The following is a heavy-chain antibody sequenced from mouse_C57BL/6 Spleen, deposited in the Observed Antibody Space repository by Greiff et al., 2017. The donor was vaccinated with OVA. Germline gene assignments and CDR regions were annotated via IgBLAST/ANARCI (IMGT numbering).Heavy chain of an antibody. CDR1: GYTFTSYW. D-gene: IGHD1-1*02. J-gene: IGHJ4*01. Sequence: VQLQQPGAELVRPGTSVKLSCKASGYTFTSYWMHWVKQRPGQGLEWIGVIDPSDSYTNYNQKFKGKATLTVATSSSTAYMQLSSLTSEDSAVYYCAREYYGKIAMDYWGQGTSVTVSS. CDR3: AREYYGKIAMDY. V-gene: IGHV1-59*01. CDR2: IDPSDSYT.